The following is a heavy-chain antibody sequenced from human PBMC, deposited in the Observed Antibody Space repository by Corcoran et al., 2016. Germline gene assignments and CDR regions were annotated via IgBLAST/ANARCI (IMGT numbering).Heavy chain of an antibody. D-gene: IGHD3-22*01. J-gene: IGHJ5*02. CDR1: GYTFTSYY. CDR3: ARGHSSGGYYFRFDP. V-gene: IGHV1-46*01. Sequence: QVQLVQSGAEVKKPGASVKVSCKASGYTFTSYYMHWVRQAPGQGLEWMGIINPSGGSTSYAQKFQGRVTMTRDTSTSTVYMELSSLRSEDTAMYYCARGHSSGGYYFRFDPWGQGTLVTVSS. CDR2: INPSGGST.